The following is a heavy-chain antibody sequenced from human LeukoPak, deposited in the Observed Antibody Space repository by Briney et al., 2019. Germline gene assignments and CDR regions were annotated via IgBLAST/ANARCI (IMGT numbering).Heavy chain of an antibody. D-gene: IGHD3-22*01. Sequence: QAGGSLRLSCAASGFTFSSYSMNWVRQAPGKGLEWVSYISSSSTIYYADSVKGRFTISRDNAKNSLYLQMNSLRAEDTAVYYCLPDYYDSSGYLDAFDIWGQGTMVTVSS. J-gene: IGHJ3*02. CDR1: GFTFSSYS. CDR3: LPDYYDSSGYLDAFDI. CDR2: ISSSSTI. V-gene: IGHV3-48*01.